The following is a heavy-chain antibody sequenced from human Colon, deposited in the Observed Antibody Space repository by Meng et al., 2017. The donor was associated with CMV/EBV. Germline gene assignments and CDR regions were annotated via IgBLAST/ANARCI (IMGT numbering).Heavy chain of an antibody. CDR2: ISGYNGNT. V-gene: IGHV1-18*01. CDR3: ARGYDFWNGHYDY. J-gene: IGHJ4*02. CDR1: DYTFTNHG. D-gene: IGHD3-3*01. Sequence: ASVKVSCKASDYTFTNHGINWVRQAPGQGLEWMGWISGYNGNTNYAQKFQGRFNMTTDTSTSTAYMELRRMRSDDTAVYYCARGYDFWNGHYDYWGQGTLVTVSS.